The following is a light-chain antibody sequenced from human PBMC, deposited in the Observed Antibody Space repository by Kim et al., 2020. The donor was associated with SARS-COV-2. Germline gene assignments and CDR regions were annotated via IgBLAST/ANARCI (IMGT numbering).Light chain of an antibody. V-gene: IGKV3-15*01. CDR1: QAISSN. Sequence: SLSPGERATISCRASQAISSNLAWFQQKPGQAPTLLIFGTFTRASGVPARFSGSGSGTEFTLTISSPQSDDSALYFCQQYNAWPLTFGGGTKLEIK. J-gene: IGKJ4*01. CDR2: GTF. CDR3: QQYNAWPLT.